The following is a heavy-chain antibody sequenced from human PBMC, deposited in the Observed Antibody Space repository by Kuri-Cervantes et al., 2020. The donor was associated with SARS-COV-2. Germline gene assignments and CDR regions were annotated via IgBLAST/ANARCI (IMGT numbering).Heavy chain of an antibody. V-gene: IGHV3-33*08. J-gene: IGHJ6*02. Sequence: GGSLRLSCGVSGFTFSSYGMHWVRQAPGKGLEWVAVIWYDGSNKYYADSVKGRFTISRDNSKNTLYLQMNSLRAEDTAVYYCTRDIYYALLGYHYGMDVWGQGTTVTVSS. CDR2: IWYDGSNK. CDR3: TRDIYYALLGYHYGMDV. CDR1: GFTFSSYG. D-gene: IGHD3-10*01.